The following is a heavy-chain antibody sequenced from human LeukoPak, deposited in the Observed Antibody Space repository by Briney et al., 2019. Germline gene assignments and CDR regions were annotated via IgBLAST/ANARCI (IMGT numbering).Heavy chain of an antibody. CDR3: ARGAWIRKESNFDY. Sequence: ASVKVSCKASGGTFSSYAISWVRQAPGQGLEWMGGIIPIFGTANYAQKLQGRVTITADESTSTAYMELSSLRSEDTAVYYCARGAWIRKESNFDYWGQGTLVTVSS. D-gene: IGHD5-12*01. J-gene: IGHJ4*02. CDR2: IIPIFGTA. CDR1: GGTFSSYA. V-gene: IGHV1-69*13.